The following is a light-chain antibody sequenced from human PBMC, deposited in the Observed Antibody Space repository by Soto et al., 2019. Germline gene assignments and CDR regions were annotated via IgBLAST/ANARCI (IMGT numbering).Light chain of an antibody. V-gene: IGLV2-23*01. J-gene: IGLJ2*01. CDR2: EGG. CDR1: SSDVGNYNL. CDR3: CSFALRSTLR. Sequence: QSVLTQPASVSGSPGQSITISCTGTSSDVGNYNLVSWYQQYPGKAPKLMIYEGGKRPSGVSNRFSGSKSGNTASLTISGLQAEDEADYYCCSFALRSTLRFGGGTKLTVL.